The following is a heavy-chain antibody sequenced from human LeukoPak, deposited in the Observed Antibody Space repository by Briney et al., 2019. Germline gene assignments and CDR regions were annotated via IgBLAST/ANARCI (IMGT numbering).Heavy chain of an antibody. Sequence: PGGSLRLSCAASRFTFSTYGMSWVRQAPGKGLEWVSSISGSGGSTNYADSVKGRFAISRDNYKNTLYLQMNSLRDEDTAVYYCAKSSYYDSSGYYREYYFDFWGQGTLVTVSS. CDR3: AKSSYYDSSGYYREYYFDF. D-gene: IGHD3-22*01. CDR1: RFTFSTYG. CDR2: ISGSGGST. J-gene: IGHJ4*02. V-gene: IGHV3-23*01.